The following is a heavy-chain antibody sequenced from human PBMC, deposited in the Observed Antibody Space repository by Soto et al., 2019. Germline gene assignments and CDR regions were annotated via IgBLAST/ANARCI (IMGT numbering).Heavy chain of an antibody. J-gene: IGHJ4*02. V-gene: IGHV1-46*01. D-gene: IGHD6-13*01. Sequence: QVQLVQSGAEVKKPGASVKVSCKASGYTFTSYYMHWVRQAPGQGLEWMGIINPSGGSTSYAQKFQGRVTMTRDTSTSTVYMELSSLRSEDTAVYYCARASSRIAAAGNFDYWGQGTLVTVSS. CDR3: ARASSRIAAAGNFDY. CDR1: GYTFTSYY. CDR2: INPSGGST.